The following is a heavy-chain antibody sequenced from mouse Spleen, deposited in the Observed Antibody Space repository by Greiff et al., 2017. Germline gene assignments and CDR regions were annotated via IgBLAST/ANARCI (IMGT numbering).Heavy chain of an antibody. CDR1: GYTFTSYW. CDR3: ARSLSTMITIYAMDY. Sequence: QVQLQQSGAELAKPGASVKMSCKASGYTFTSYWMHWVKQRPGQGLEWIGYINPSTGYTEYNQKFKDKATLTADKSSSTAYMQLSSLTSEDSAVYYCARSLSTMITIYAMDYWGQGTSVTVSS. CDR2: INPSTGYT. V-gene: IGHV1-7*01. D-gene: IGHD2-4*01. J-gene: IGHJ4*01.